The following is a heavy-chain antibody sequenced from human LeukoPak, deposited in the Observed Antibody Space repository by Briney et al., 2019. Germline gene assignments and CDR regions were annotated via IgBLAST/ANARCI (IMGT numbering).Heavy chain of an antibody. J-gene: IGHJ6*03. D-gene: IGHD4-17*01. Sequence: GGSLRLSCAASGFAFSTYTIHWVRQVPGKGLMWVSRINNDGRSTTYADSVKGRFTISRDNAKNSLYLQMNSLRAEDTALYYCARVDTVNYYYYMDVWGKGTTVTVSS. CDR2: INNDGRST. CDR3: ARVDTVNYYYYMDV. CDR1: GFAFSTYT. V-gene: IGHV3-74*01.